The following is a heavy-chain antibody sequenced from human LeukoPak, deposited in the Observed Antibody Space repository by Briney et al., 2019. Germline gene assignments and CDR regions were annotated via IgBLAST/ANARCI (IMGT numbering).Heavy chain of an antibody. D-gene: IGHD3-22*01. V-gene: IGHV3-23*01. CDR2: ISGSGGST. J-gene: IGHJ4*02. Sequence: GGTLRLSCAASGFTFSSYGMSWVRQAPGKGLEWVSAISGSGGSTYYADSVKGRFTISRDNSKNTLYLQMNSLRAEDTAVYYCAKTRYYDSSGYYDYFDNWGQGTLVTVSS. CDR3: AKTRYYDSSGYYDYFDN. CDR1: GFTFSSYG.